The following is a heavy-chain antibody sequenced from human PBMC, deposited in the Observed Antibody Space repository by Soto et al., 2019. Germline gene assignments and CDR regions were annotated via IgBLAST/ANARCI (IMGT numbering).Heavy chain of an antibody. Sequence: SETLSLACTVSGGSISSYYWSWIRQPAGKGLDGIARIYTSGSTNYKPSLKSRVTISVDTSKNQFSLKMSAVTAADKAVYYCARRFSAQRVSVYYFDYWGQGTLVTVSS. CDR3: ARRFSAQRVSVYYFDY. CDR2: IYTSGST. J-gene: IGHJ4*02. CDR1: GGSISSYY. V-gene: IGHV4-4*07. D-gene: IGHD6-6*01.